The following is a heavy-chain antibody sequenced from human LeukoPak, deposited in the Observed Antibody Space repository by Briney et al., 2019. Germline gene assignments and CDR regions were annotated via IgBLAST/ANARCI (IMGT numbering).Heavy chain of an antibody. Sequence: PGGSLRLSCAASGFTFSSYSMSWVRQAPGKGLEWVSSISSSSSYIYYADSVKGRFTISRDNAKNSLYLQMNSLRAEDTAVYYCARVTDPSRAFDIRGQGTMVTVSS. J-gene: IGHJ3*02. V-gene: IGHV3-21*04. CDR2: ISSSSSYI. CDR3: ARVTDPSRAFDI. CDR1: GFTFSSYS.